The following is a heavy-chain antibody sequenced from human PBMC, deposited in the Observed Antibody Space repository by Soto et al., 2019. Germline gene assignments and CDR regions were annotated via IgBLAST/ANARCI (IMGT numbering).Heavy chain of an antibody. CDR2: ISHDGINK. CDR1: GFSFSSYA. Sequence: QVRLGESGGGVVQPGRSRRLSCTASGFSFSSYAIYGFRQPPGKGLEWVAVISHDGINKHYADSVKGRVTVSRDNSNHSLDLQLNSLRGEDTAMYYCARDMYSSDYFVKWFEPWGQGTLVTVSS. D-gene: IGHD6-19*01. J-gene: IGHJ5*02. V-gene: IGHV3-30-3*01. CDR3: ARDMYSSDYFVKWFEP.